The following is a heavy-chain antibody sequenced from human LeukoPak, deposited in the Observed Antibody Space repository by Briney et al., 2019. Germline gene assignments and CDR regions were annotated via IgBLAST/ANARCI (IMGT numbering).Heavy chain of an antibody. J-gene: IGHJ4*02. V-gene: IGHV4-31*03. D-gene: IGHD2-2*01. CDR1: GGSISSGGYY. Sequence: SQTLSLTCTVSGGSISSGGYYWSWIRQHPGKGLEWIGYIYYSGSTYYNPSLKSRVTISVDTSKNQFSLKLSSVTAADTAVDYCARGGGKGVVPAATKYYFDYWGQGTLVTVSS. CDR3: ARGGGKGVVPAATKYYFDY. CDR2: IYYSGST.